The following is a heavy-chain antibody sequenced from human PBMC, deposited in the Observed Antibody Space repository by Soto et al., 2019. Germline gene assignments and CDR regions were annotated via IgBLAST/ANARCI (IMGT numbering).Heavy chain of an antibody. V-gene: IGHV4-31*03. CDR3: AREGDFVVPAAMVGAFDI. CDR2: IYYSGST. D-gene: IGHD2-2*01. J-gene: IGHJ3*02. CDR1: GGSISSGGYY. Sequence: QVQLQESGPGLMKPSQTLSLTCTVSGGSISSGGYYWSWIRQHPGKGLEWIGYIYYSGSTYYNPSLKSRVTISVDTSKNQFSLKLSSVTAADTAVYYCAREGDFVVPAAMVGAFDIWGQGTMVTVSS.